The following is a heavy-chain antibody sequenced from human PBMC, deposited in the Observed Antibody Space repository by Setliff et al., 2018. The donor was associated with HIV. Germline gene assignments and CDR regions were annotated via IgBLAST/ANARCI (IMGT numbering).Heavy chain of an antibody. CDR1: GFTFINYA. CDR3: AKLAPSYSSGKDDF. V-gene: IGHV3-23*01. D-gene: IGHD6-19*01. J-gene: IGHJ4*02. CDR2: IVGGASST. Sequence: GGSLRLSCVASGFTFINYAMSWVRQAPGKGLEWISAIVGGASSTVYADSVKGRFTISRDNSKNTLYLQMNSLRPEDTAIYYCAKLAPSYSSGKDDFWGQGTLVTVS.